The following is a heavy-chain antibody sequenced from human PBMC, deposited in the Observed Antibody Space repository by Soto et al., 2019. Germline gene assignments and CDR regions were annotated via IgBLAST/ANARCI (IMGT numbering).Heavy chain of an antibody. CDR2: ISHSGST. Sequence: QVQLQESGPGLVKPSQTLSLTCTVSGGSISSAAYYWSWIRQHPGKGLEWIGYISHSGSTYYTPSPKSRVIISADTSTNQFSLNLTSVTAADTAVYYCAREYTYGSNFFDCWGQGALVTVSS. CDR3: AREYTYGSNFFDC. V-gene: IGHV4-31*03. D-gene: IGHD5-18*01. J-gene: IGHJ4*02. CDR1: GGSISSAAYY.